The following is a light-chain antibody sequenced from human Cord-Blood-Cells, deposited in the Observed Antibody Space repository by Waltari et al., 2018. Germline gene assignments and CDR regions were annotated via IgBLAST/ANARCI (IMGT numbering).Light chain of an antibody. CDR3: QQYYSTPIT. CDR1: QSVLYSSNNKNY. J-gene: IGKJ5*01. V-gene: IGKV4-1*01. Sequence: DIVMTQSPDSLAVSLGERATINCKSSQSVLYSSNNKNYLAWYQQKPGQPPKRLIYWASTRESGVPDRFSCSGSGTDFTLTISSLQAEDVAVYYCQQYYSTPITFGQGTRLEIK. CDR2: WAS.